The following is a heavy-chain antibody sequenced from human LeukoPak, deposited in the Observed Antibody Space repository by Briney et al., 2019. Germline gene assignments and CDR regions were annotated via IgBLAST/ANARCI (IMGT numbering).Heavy chain of an antibody. CDR3: ARGGLEPNRFDP. CDR2: IYYSGST. J-gene: IGHJ5*02. V-gene: IGHV4-59*01. Sequence: SETLSLTCTVSGGSISSDYWSWIRQPPGKGLEWIGYIYYSGSTNYNPSLKSRVTISVDTSKNQFSLKLSSVTAADTAVYYCARGGLEPNRFDPWGQGTLVTVSS. CDR1: GGSISSDY. D-gene: IGHD1-1*01.